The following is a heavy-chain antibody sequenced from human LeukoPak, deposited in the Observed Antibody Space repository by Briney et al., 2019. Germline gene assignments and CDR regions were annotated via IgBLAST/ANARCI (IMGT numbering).Heavy chain of an antibody. CDR2: ISGRGDST. Sequence: GGSLRLSCEASGFTFNNHAMTWVRQGPGKGLEWASTISGRGDSTFYADSVKGRFTISRDNSKNSVYLQLNNLRDEDTAVYYCAKDSERYGVLEYWGQGTLVSVSA. CDR3: AKDSERYGVLEY. CDR1: GFTFNNHA. D-gene: IGHD4-17*01. V-gene: IGHV3-23*01. J-gene: IGHJ4*02.